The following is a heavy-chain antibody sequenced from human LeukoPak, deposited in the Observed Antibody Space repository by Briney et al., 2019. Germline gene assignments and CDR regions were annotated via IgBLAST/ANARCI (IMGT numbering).Heavy chain of an antibody. CDR2: ISAYNGNT. Sequence: ASVKVSGKASGYTFTSYGISWVRQAPGQGLEWMGWISAYNGNTNYAQKLQGRVTMTTDTSTSTAYMELRSLRSDDTAVYYCARDLYDSSGSYGMDVWGQGTTVTVSS. D-gene: IGHD3-22*01. CDR1: GYTFTSYG. CDR3: ARDLYDSSGSYGMDV. J-gene: IGHJ6*02. V-gene: IGHV1-18*01.